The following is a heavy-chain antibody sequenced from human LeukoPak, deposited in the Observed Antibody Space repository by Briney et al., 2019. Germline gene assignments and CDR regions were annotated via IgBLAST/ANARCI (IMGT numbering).Heavy chain of an antibody. CDR2: IYYSGST. CDR3: ARESYYYDSSGYYQPSNWFDP. Sequence: LRLSCAASGFTFSSYAMSWVRQAPGKGLEWIGYIYYSGSTYYNPSLKSRVTISVDTSKNQFSLKLSSVTAADTAVYYCARESYYYDSSGYYQPSNWFDPWGQGTLVTVSS. D-gene: IGHD3-22*01. CDR1: GFTFSSYA. J-gene: IGHJ5*02. V-gene: IGHV4-31*02.